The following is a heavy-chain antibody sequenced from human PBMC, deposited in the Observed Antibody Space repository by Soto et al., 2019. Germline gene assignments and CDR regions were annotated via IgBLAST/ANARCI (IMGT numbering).Heavy chain of an antibody. D-gene: IGHD6-13*01. CDR1: GFTFSSYA. J-gene: IGHJ6*02. CDR3: AKNEQLVLRVPYYYGMDV. V-gene: IGHV3-23*01. Sequence: GGSLRLSCAASGFTFSSYAMSWVRQAPGKGLEWVSAISGSGGSTYDADSVKGRLTISRDNSKNTLYLQMNSLRAEDTAVYYCAKNEQLVLRVPYYYGMDVWGQGTTVTVSS. CDR2: ISGSGGST.